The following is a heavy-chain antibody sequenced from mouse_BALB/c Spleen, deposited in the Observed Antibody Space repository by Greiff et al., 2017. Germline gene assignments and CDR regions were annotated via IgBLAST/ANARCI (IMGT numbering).Heavy chain of an antibody. D-gene: IGHD1-1*01. CDR3: ASTNYYGSRSWFAY. J-gene: IGHJ3*01. V-gene: IGHV1-9*01. Sequence: QVQLKESGAELMKPGASVKISCKATGYTFSSYWIEWVKQRPGHGLEWIGEILPGSGSTNYNEKFKGKATFTADTSSNTAYMQLSSLTSEDSAVYYCASTNYYGSRSWFAYWGQGTLVTVSA. CDR1: GYTFSSYW. CDR2: ILPGSGST.